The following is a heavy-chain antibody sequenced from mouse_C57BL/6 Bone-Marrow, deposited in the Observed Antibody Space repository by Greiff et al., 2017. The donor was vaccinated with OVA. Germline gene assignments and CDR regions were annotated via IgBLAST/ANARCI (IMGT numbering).Heavy chain of an antibody. V-gene: IGHV1-85*01. CDR3: ARDDYDAWFAY. Sequence: VQGVESGPELVKPGASVKLSCKASGYTFTSYDINWVKQRPGQGLEWIGWIYPRDGSTKYNEKFKGKATLTVDTSSSTAYMELHSLTSEDSAVYFCARDDYDAWFAYWGQGTLVTVSA. D-gene: IGHD2-4*01. CDR2: IYPRDGST. J-gene: IGHJ3*01. CDR1: GYTFTSYD.